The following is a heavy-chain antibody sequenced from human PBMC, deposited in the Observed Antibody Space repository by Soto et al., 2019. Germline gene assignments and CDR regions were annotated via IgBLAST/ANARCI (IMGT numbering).Heavy chain of an antibody. D-gene: IGHD3-10*01. CDR1: GYTFTIYD. CDR2: MNPNSGNT. V-gene: IGHV1-8*01. Sequence: ASVKVSCKASGYTFTIYDINWVRQATGQGLEWMGWMNPNSGNTGYAQKFQGRVTMTRNTSISTAYMELSSLRSEDTAVYYCARGRGMWYYGSGRDFDYWGQGTLVTVSS. J-gene: IGHJ4*02. CDR3: ARGRGMWYYGSGRDFDY.